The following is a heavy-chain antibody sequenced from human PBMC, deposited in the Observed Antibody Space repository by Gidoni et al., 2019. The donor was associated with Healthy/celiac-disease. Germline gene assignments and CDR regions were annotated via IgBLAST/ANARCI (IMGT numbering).Heavy chain of an antibody. Sequence: QVQLQESGPGLVKPSETLSLTCPVSGGSISSYYWSWIRQPPGKGLEWIGYIYYSGSTNYNPSLKSRVTISVDTSKNQFSLKLSSVTAADTAVYYCARGRYDFWSGYYSYYYMDVWGKGTTVTVSS. CDR1: GGSISSYY. J-gene: IGHJ6*03. CDR2: IYYSGST. V-gene: IGHV4-59*01. CDR3: ARGRYDFWSGYYSYYYMDV. D-gene: IGHD3-3*01.